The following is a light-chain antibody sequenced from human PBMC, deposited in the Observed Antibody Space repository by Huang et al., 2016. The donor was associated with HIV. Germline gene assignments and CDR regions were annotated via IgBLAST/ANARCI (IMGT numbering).Light chain of an antibody. CDR2: WAS. Sequence: DIVMTQSPDSLAVSLGERATNNCKSRQSVLYRSNNNNYLAWYKQKPGQPPKLLIYWASTRESGVPDRFTGSGSGTDFSLTISSLQAEDVAVYYCQQYDTSPWTFGQGTKVEIK. CDR3: QQYDTSPWT. CDR1: QSVLYRSNNNNY. J-gene: IGKJ1*01. V-gene: IGKV4-1*01.